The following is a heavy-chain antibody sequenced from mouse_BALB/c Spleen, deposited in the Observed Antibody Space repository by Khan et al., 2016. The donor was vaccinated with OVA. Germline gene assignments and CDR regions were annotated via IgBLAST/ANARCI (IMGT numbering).Heavy chain of an antibody. CDR2: INTYTGEP. CDR1: GFTFTNNG. D-gene: IGHD2-14*01. V-gene: IGHV9-3-1*01. Sequence: QIQLVQSGPALKKPGETVKISCKASGFTFTNNGMNWVKQAPGKVLKWMGWINTYTGEPTYAGYLKGRFAFSLETSASTAYLQFNTLKNEDTATYFGERVGYSGTMDYWGQGTSVTVAS. J-gene: IGHJ4*01. CDR3: ERVGYSGTMDY.